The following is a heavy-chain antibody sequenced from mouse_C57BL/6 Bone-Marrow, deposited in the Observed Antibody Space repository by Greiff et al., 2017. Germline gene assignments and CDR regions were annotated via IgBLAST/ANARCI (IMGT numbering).Heavy chain of an antibody. CDR1: GFSLTSYG. CDR2: IWSGGST. V-gene: IGHV2-5*01. D-gene: IGHD1-1*01. J-gene: IGHJ4*01. Sequence: QVQLQQSGPGLVQPSQSLSITCTVSGFSLTSYGVHWVRQSPGKGLEWLGVIWSGGSTDYNAAFMSRLSITKDNSKSQVFFKMNSLQADDTAIYYCAKTLNITTVVADYAMDYWGQGTSVTVSA. CDR3: AKTLNITTVVADYAMDY.